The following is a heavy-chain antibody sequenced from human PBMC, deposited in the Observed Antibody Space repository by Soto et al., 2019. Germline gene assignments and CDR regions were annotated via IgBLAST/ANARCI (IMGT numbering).Heavy chain of an antibody. CDR3: ARDLEDRRIAARPDWFDP. CDR2: ISAYNGNT. Sequence: ASVKVSCKASGYTFTSYGISWLRQAPGQGLEWMGWISAYNGNTNYAQKLQGRVTMTTDTSTSTAYMELRSLRSDDTAVYYCARDLEDRRIAARPDWFDPWGQGTLVTVSS. V-gene: IGHV1-18*01. J-gene: IGHJ5*02. CDR1: GYTFTSYG. D-gene: IGHD6-6*01.